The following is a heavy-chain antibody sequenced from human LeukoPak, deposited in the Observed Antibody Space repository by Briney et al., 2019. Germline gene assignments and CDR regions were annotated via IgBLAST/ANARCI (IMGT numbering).Heavy chain of an antibody. V-gene: IGHV4-30-2*01. CDR3: ARVSETDDFDP. CDR1: GGSISSGGYY. CDR2: IYHSGST. J-gene: IGHJ5*02. Sequence: SQTLSLTCTVSGGSISSGGYYWSWIRQPPGKGLEWIGYIYHSGSTYYNPSLKSRVTISVDRSKNQFSLKLSSVTAADTAVYYCARVSETDDFDPWGQGTLVTVSS. D-gene: IGHD1-14*01.